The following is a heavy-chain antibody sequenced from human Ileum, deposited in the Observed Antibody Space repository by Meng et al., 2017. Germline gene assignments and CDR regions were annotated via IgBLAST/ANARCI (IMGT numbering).Heavy chain of an antibody. J-gene: IGHJ4*02. V-gene: IGHV7-4-1*02. D-gene: IGHD6-19*01. CDR3: ARVRSSGWYDL. CDR1: GYTFTSYA. CDR2: INTYNGNP. Sequence: ASVKVSCTASGYTFTSYAMNWVRQAPGQGLEWMGWINTYNGNPTYAQGFTGRFVFSLDTSVSTAYLQISGLKAEDTAMYYCARVRSSGWYDLWGQGTLVTVSS.